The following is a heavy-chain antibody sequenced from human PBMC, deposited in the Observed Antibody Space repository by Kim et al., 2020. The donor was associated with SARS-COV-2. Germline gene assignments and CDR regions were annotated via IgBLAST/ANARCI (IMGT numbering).Heavy chain of an antibody. CDR3: VNLVGGYCSGGSRYSGFDY. CDR1: GGSISSSSYY. Sequence: SETLSLTCTVSGGSISSSSYYWGWIRQPPGKGLEWIGSIYYSGSTYYNPSLKSRVTISVDTSKNQFSLKLSSVTAADTAVYYCVNLVGGYCSGGSRYSGFDYWGQGTLVTVSS. D-gene: IGHD2-15*01. J-gene: IGHJ4*02. V-gene: IGHV4-39*01. CDR2: IYYSGST.